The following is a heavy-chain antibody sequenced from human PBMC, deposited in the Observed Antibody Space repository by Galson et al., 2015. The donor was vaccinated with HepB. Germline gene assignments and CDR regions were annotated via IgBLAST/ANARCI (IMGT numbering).Heavy chain of an antibody. CDR2: INAGNGNT. D-gene: IGHD3-16*01. CDR3: ARSGGLYWFVLTD. CDR1: GYTFTSYA. Sequence: SVKVSCKASGYTFTSYAMHWVRQAPGQRLEWMGWINAGNGNTKYSQKFQGRVTITRDTSASTAYMELSSLRSEDTAVYYCARSGGLYWFVLTDWGQGTLVTVSS. J-gene: IGHJ4*02. V-gene: IGHV1-3*01.